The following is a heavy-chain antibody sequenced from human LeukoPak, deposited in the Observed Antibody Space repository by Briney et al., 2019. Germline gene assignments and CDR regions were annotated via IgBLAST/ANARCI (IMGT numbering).Heavy chain of an antibody. Sequence: PGGSLRLSCAASGFTFSNYSMNWVRQAPGKGLEWVSSISSSSSYIYYADSVKGRFTISRDNAKNSLYLQMNSLRAEDTAVYYCARDNCDFDAFDIWGQGTMVTVSS. CDR3: ARDNCDFDAFDI. D-gene: IGHD2-21*02. CDR1: GFTFSNYS. J-gene: IGHJ3*02. CDR2: ISSSSSYI. V-gene: IGHV3-21*01.